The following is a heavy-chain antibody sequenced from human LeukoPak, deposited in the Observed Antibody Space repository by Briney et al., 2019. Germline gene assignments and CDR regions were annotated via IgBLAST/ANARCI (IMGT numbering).Heavy chain of an antibody. J-gene: IGHJ3*02. Sequence: GESLKISCKGSGYSFTSYWIGWVRQMPGKGLEWMGIIYPGDSDTRYSPSFQGQVTISADKSISTAYLQWSSLKASDTAMYYCERQGYDYVWGSYRSDAFDIWGQGTMVTVSS. D-gene: IGHD3-16*02. CDR3: ERQGYDYVWGSYRSDAFDI. CDR1: GYSFTSYW. CDR2: IYPGDSDT. V-gene: IGHV5-51*01.